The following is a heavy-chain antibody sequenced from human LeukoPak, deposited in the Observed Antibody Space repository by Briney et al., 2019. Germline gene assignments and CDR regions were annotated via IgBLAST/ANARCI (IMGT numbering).Heavy chain of an antibody. CDR2: ISYDGSNK. D-gene: IGHD4-17*01. V-gene: IGHV3-30-3*01. CDR3: ARDPDDYGDYSYFDY. CDR1: GFTFSSSW. Sequence: GGSLRLSCAASGFTFSSSWMTWVRQAPGKGLEWVAVISYDGSNKYYADSVKGRFTISRDNSKNTLYLQMNSLRAEDTAVYYCARDPDDYGDYSYFDYWGQGTLVTVSS. J-gene: IGHJ4*02.